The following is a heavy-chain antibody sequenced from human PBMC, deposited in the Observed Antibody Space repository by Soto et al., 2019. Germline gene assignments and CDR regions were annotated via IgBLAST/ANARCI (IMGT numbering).Heavy chain of an antibody. Sequence: PGGSLRLSCTASGFPCSSYSMNWVRQAPGKGLEWVSSISSSSSYIYYADSVKGRFTISRDNAKNSLYLQMNSLRAEDTAVYYCAREIGLRYYYDSSGPDAFDIWGQGTMVTVSS. V-gene: IGHV3-21*01. J-gene: IGHJ3*02. CDR2: ISSSSSYI. CDR3: AREIGLRYYYDSSGPDAFDI. CDR1: GFPCSSYS. D-gene: IGHD3-22*01.